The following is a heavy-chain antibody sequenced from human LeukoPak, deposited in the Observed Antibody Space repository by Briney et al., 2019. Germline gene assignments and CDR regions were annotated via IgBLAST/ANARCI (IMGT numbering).Heavy chain of an antibody. D-gene: IGHD3-10*01. CDR3: ARVTAPGDGMDV. CDR1: GYTFSSYG. J-gene: IGHJ6*02. Sequence: ASVKVSCKASGYTFSSYGVNWVRQAPGQGLEWMGWVSPYNGDTNYARKFQDRVTMTTDTSTNTAYMELRSLRSDDTAVYYCARVTAPGDGMDVWGQGTTVTVSS. CDR2: VSPYNGDT. V-gene: IGHV1-18*01.